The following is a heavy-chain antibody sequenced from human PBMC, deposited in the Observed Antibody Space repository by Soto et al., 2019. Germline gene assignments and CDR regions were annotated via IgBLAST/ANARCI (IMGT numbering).Heavy chain of an antibody. Sequence: QVQLVESGGGVVQPGRSLRLSCAGSGFTFSDYGIFWVRQAPGKGLEWVSLIIYDGEYKDYVDSVKGRFTISRDNSKNTVYLQVSSLRVEDTAVYYCAKDRRRYSDLGTDYGLDVWGQGTTV. CDR1: GFTFSDYG. J-gene: IGHJ6*02. CDR2: IIYDGEYK. D-gene: IGHD2-21*01. CDR3: AKDRRRYSDLGTDYGLDV. V-gene: IGHV3-30*18.